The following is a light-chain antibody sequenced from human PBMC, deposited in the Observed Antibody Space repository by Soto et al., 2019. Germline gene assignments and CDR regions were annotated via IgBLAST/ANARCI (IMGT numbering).Light chain of an antibody. V-gene: IGKV1-5*03. CDR3: QQYKSFSLT. J-gene: IGKJ4*01. Sequence: DIQMTQSPSTLSASVGDRVTITCRASQSINNWLAWYQQIPGKAPKLLIYKTSDLESGVPSRFSGSGSGTEFSLTISSLQPDDFATYYCQQYKSFSLTFGGGTKVDIK. CDR2: KTS. CDR1: QSINNW.